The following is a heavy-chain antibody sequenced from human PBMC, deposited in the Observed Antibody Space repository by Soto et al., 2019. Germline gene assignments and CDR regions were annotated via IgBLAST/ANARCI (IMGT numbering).Heavy chain of an antibody. CDR3: ARHGKLYDNSNVFDN. Sequence: PGESLKISCKGSGYSFTSYWIGWVRQMPGKGLEWMGIIWPDDSDTRYSPSFQGQVTISADKSINTAYVQWSSLKASDTATYYCARHGKLYDNSNVFDNWGQGTPVTVSS. V-gene: IGHV5-51*01. CDR2: IWPDDSDT. CDR1: GYSFTSYW. J-gene: IGHJ4*02. D-gene: IGHD4-4*01.